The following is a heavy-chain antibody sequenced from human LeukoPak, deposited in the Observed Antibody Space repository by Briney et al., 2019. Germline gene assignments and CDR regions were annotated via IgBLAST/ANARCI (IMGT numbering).Heavy chain of an antibody. V-gene: IGHV4-39*07. CDR3: ASRITVAGNYFDY. D-gene: IGHD6-19*01. J-gene: IGHJ4*02. CDR2: IYYSGST. CDR1: GGSISSSSYY. Sequence: ASETLSLTCTVSGGSISSSSYYWGWIRQPPGKGLEWIGSIYYSGSTYYNPSLKSRVTISVDTSKNQFSLRLSSVTAADTAVYYCASRITVAGNYFDYWGQGTLVTVSS.